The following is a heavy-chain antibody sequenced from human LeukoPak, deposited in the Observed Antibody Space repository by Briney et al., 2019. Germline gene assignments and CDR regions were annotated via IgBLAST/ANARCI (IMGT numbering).Heavy chain of an antibody. CDR1: GGSISSSAYH. CDR2: IHSSGST. V-gene: IGHV4-39*07. Sequence: PSETLSLTCTVSGGSISSSAYHWGRIRQPPGKGLEWVGSIHSSGSTYYNLSLKSRVTISVDTSKNQFSLKLSSVTAADTAVYYCARGRDYYYYYMDVWGKGTTVTVSS. CDR3: ARGRDYYYYYMDV. J-gene: IGHJ6*03.